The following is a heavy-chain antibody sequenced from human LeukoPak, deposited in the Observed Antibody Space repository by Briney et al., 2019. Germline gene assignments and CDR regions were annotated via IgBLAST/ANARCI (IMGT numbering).Heavy chain of an antibody. J-gene: IGHJ3*01. CDR3: ARDPVPEF. D-gene: IGHD1-14*01. Sequence: GGSLRLSCAASGFTFTHYWMTWARQAPGKGLEWVANINPDVSVRYYVDSVKGRFTISRDNFKNTLYLQMNNLRAEDTAVYYCARDPVPEFWGQGTMVTVFS. CDR2: INPDVSVR. CDR1: GFTFTHYW. V-gene: IGHV3-7*05.